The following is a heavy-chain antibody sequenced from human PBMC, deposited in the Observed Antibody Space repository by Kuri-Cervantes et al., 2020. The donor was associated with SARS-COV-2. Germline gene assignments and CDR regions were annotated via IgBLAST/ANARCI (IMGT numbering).Heavy chain of an antibody. CDR2: ISYDGSDK. Sequence: GGSLRLSCAASGFTFSSYWMHWVRQAPGKGLEWVALISYDGSDKNYADSVKGRFTISRDNSKNTLYLQMNTLKTEDTAMFYCARDASYSGSYGSFQHWGQGTLVTVSS. J-gene: IGHJ1*01. V-gene: IGHV3-30*01. CDR3: ARDASYSGSYGSFQH. CDR1: GFTFSSYW. D-gene: IGHD1-26*01.